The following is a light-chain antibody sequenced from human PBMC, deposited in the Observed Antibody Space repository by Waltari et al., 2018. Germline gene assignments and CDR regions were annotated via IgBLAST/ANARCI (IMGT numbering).Light chain of an antibody. J-gene: IGLJ1*01. V-gene: IGLV3-21*04. CDR1: HLGNYS. CDR3: HVWHPDVDPGV. Sequence: SYVVTQPPSVSVAPGETATIPCGGDHLGNYSVTWYQQKAGQAPVLVIFYDSDRPSGIPERFSGSNSGNTATLTISRVEAGDEASYYCHVWHPDVDPGVFGTGTEVTVL. CDR2: YDS.